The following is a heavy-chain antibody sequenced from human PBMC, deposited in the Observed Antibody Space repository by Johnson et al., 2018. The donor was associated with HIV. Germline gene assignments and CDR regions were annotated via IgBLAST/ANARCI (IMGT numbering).Heavy chain of an antibody. V-gene: IGHV3-53*01. Sequence: VQLVESGGGLIQPGGSLRLSCAASGFTVSSNYMSWVRQAPGKGLEWVSGISWNSGSTGYADSVKGRFTNSREKAKNSLYLQMNSLRAEDTALYYCVKPPREVTVVDAFDIWGQGTMVTVSS. J-gene: IGHJ3*02. CDR3: VKPPREVTVVDAFDI. CDR1: GFTVSSNY. CDR2: SWNSGST. D-gene: IGHD4-23*01.